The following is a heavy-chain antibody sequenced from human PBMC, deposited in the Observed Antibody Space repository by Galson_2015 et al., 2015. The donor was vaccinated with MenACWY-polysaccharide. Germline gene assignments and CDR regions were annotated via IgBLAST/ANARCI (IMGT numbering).Heavy chain of an antibody. CDR2: ISGGGRTI. CDR1: GFTFSDYY. Sequence: SLRLSCAASGFTFSDYYMSWIRQAPGKGLEWVSCISGGGRTIYYADSVKGRVAISRDNAKNSLYLQMNSLRAEDTAVYYCARAAWVDYWGQGTLLTVSS. CDR3: ARAAWVDY. V-gene: IGHV3-11*01. J-gene: IGHJ4*02.